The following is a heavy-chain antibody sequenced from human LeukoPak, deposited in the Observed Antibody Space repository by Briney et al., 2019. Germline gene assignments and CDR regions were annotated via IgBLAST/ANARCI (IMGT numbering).Heavy chain of an antibody. J-gene: IGHJ5*02. CDR2: INYSGST. V-gene: IGHV4-34*01. D-gene: IGHD6-13*01. Sequence: SETLSLTCAVYGGLLGPYYWSWIRQPPGKGLEWFGEINYSGSTHHNPSLKSRVTISIGTSRNQFSLKLSSVTAADTAVYYCARGLSSSWYWFNTWGQGTLVTVSS. CDR3: ARGLSSSWYWFNT. CDR1: GGLLGPYY.